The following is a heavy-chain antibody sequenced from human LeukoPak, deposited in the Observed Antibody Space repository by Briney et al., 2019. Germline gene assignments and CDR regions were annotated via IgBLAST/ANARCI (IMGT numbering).Heavy chain of an antibody. CDR2: IIPIFGTA. CDR1: GGTFSSYA. Sequence: ASVKVSCKASGGTFSSYAISWVRQAPGQGLEWMGGIIPIFGTANYAQKFQGRVTITTDESTSTAYMELSSLRSEDTAVYYCARPLGYCSSTSCLNYFDYWGQGTLVTVSS. CDR3: ARPLGYCSSTSCLNYFDY. V-gene: IGHV1-69*05. D-gene: IGHD2-2*01. J-gene: IGHJ4*02.